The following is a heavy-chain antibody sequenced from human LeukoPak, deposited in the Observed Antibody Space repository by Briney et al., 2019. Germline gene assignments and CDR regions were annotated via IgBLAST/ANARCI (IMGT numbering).Heavy chain of an antibody. CDR2: IRSSGAPI. Sequence: QPGGSLRLSCAASGFIFSSYSINWVRQAPGKGLEWVSYIRSSGAPIHYADSVKGRFTISRDNAKNSVYLQMNSLRVEDTAVYYCVRDPEALDYWGPGTLVTVSS. CDR1: GFIFSSYS. J-gene: IGHJ4*02. CDR3: VRDPEALDY. V-gene: IGHV3-48*01.